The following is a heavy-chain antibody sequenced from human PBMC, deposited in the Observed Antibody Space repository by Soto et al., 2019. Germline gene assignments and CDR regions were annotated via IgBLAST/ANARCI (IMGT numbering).Heavy chain of an antibody. V-gene: IGHV3-30*03. D-gene: IGHD5-12*01. CDR3: ARDGYNLNYFDY. CDR1: GFTFSSYG. J-gene: IGHJ4*02. Sequence: SGGSLRLSCAASGFTFSSYGMHWVRQAPGKGLEWVAVISYDGSNKYYADSVKGRFTISRDNSKNTLYLQMNSLRAEDTAVYYCARDGYNLNYFDYWGQGTLVPVSS. CDR2: ISYDGSNK.